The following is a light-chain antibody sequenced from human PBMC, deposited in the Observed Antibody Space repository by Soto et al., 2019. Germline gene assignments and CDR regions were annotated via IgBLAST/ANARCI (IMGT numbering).Light chain of an antibody. J-gene: IGKJ5*01. CDR2: GAS. V-gene: IGKV3-11*01. CDR3: QQRSNWPPLT. CDR1: QSLSSSQ. Sequence: EIVLTQSPATLSLSPGERATLSCRASQSLSSSQLAWYQQKPGQAPRLLIYGASTRATGIPARFSGSGSGTDFTLTISSLEPEDFAVYYCQQRSNWPPLTFGQGTRLEI.